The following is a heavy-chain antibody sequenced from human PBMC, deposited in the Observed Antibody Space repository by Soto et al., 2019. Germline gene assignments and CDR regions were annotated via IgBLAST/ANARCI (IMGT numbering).Heavy chain of an antibody. CDR2: IIPILGIA. CDR1: GGTFSSYT. Sequence: ASVKVSCKASGGTFSSYTISWVRQAPGQGLEWMGRIIPILGIANYAQKFQGRVTITADKSTSTAYMELSSLRSEDTAVYYCARSAAAGDSALDIWGQGTMVTVSS. J-gene: IGHJ3*02. D-gene: IGHD6-13*01. V-gene: IGHV1-69*02. CDR3: ARSAAAGDSALDI.